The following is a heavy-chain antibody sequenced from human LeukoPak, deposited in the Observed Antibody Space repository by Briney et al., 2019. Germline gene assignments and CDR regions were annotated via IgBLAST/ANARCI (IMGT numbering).Heavy chain of an antibody. J-gene: IGHJ3*02. CDR3: ARAGRWRGYDI. D-gene: IGHD3-10*01. CDR2: ISAYNGNT. CDR1: GGTFSSYA. V-gene: IGHV1-18*01. Sequence: ASVTVSCTASGGTFSSYAISWVRQAPGQGLEWMGWISAYNGNTNYAQKLQGRVTMTTDTSTSTAYMELRSLRSDDTAVYYCARAGRWRGYDIWGQGTMVTVSS.